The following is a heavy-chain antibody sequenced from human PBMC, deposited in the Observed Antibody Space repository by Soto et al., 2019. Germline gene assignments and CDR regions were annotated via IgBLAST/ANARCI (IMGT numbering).Heavy chain of an antibody. CDR3: ARGRASGSYYLLDY. CDR1: GDTFTTDD. CDR2: INPNSGNI. D-gene: IGHD3-10*01. V-gene: IGHV1-8*01. Sequence: AASVKVSCKXSGDTFTTDDINRVRQATGHGLEWMGWINPNSGNIGYAQRFQGRVTMTRDTAIRTAYMEVSSLRSDDTAVYYGARGRASGSYYLLDYWGQGTLVTVSS. J-gene: IGHJ4*02.